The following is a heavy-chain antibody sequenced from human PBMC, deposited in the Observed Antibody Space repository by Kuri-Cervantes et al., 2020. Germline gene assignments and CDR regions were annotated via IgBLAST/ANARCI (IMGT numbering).Heavy chain of an antibody. D-gene: IGHD2-15*01. CDR3: AALGYCSGGSCYGYYYYYYMDV. V-gene: IGHV3-7*01. CDR2: IKSDGTER. J-gene: IGHJ6*03. Sequence: GESLKISCAASGFALTNYWMTWVRQAPGKGLEWVANIKSDGTERNYVDSVKGRFTISRDNAKNSLYLQMNSLRAEDTAVYYGAALGYCSGGSCYGYYYYYYMDVWGKGTTVTVSS. CDR1: GFALTNYW.